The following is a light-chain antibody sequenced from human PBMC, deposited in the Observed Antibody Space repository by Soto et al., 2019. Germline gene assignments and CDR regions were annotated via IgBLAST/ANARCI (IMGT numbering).Light chain of an antibody. V-gene: IGLV2-14*01. J-gene: IGLJ1*01. CDR3: SSYTSRSTLGV. Sequence: QSALTQPASVSGSPGQSITISCTGTSSDVGGYNYVSWYQQHPGKAPKLMIYDVTNRPSGVSNRFSGSKSGNTASLTISGLQAEDEADYYCSSYTSRSTLGVFGTATKLTVL. CDR2: DVT. CDR1: SSDVGGYNY.